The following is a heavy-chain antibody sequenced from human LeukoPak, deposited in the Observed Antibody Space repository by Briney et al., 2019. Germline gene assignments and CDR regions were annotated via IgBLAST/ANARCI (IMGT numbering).Heavy chain of an antibody. D-gene: IGHD3-9*01. CDR3: ARAEWDLTGYYVFDY. CDR2: ISSSSSYI. J-gene: IGHJ4*02. CDR1: GFTFSSYS. Sequence: GGSLRLSCAASGFTFSSYSMNWVRQAPGKGLEWVSSISSSSSYIYYADSVKGRFTISRDNAKNSLYLQMNSLRAEDTAVYYCARAEWDLTGYYVFDYWGQGTLVTVSS. V-gene: IGHV3-21*01.